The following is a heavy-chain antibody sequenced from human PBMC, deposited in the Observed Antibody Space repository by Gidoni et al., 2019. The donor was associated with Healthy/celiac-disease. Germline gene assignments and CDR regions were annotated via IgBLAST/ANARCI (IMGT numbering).Heavy chain of an antibody. CDR2: IYYSGST. CDR3: ASVTVTRRFDY. D-gene: IGHD4-17*01. Sequence: QVQLQESGPGLVKPSDTLSLTCTVSGGSVSSGSYYWSWIRQPPGKGLEWIGYIYYSGSTNYNPSLKSRVTISVDTSKNQFSLKLSSVTAADTAVYYCASVTVTRRFDYWGQGTLVTVSS. CDR1: GGSVSSGSYY. J-gene: IGHJ4*02. V-gene: IGHV4-61*01.